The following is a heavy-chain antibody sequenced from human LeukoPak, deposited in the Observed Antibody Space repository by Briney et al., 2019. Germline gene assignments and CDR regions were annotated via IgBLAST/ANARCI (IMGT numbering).Heavy chain of an antibody. Sequence: GGSLRLSCAASGFTFSSYEMKWVRQAPGKGLEWVSYISSSGSTIYYADSVKGRFTISRDNAKNSLYLQMNSLRAEDTAVYYCARGAGGHYYYYYDMDVWGEGTTVTVSS. D-gene: IGHD3-16*01. V-gene: IGHV3-48*03. CDR2: ISSSGSTI. J-gene: IGHJ6*04. CDR3: ARGAGGHYYYYYDMDV. CDR1: GFTFSSYE.